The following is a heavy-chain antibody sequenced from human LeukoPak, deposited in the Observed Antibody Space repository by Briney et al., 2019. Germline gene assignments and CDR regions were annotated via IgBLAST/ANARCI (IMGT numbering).Heavy chain of an antibody. Sequence: PSETLSLTCAVYGGSFSGYYWSWIRQPPGKGLEWIGEINHSGSANYNPSLKSRVTISVDTSKNQFSLKLSSVTAADTAVYYCARRRGVPLSYLDYWGQGTLVTVSS. J-gene: IGHJ4*02. CDR3: ARRRGVPLSYLDY. CDR1: GGSFSGYY. V-gene: IGHV4-34*01. CDR2: INHSGSA. D-gene: IGHD3-10*01.